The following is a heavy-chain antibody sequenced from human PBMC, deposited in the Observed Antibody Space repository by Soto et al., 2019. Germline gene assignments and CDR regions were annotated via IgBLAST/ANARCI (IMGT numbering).Heavy chain of an antibody. CDR3: ARQIAAAGIGWFDP. J-gene: IGHJ5*02. D-gene: IGHD6-13*01. Sequence: AAVQVSCQASGGTFSSYAIILVRQALGQRLEWLGGIIPIFGTANYAQKFQGRVRMTADESTSTAYMELSSLRSEDTAVYYCARQIAAAGIGWFDPWGQGTLVNVSS. CDR1: GGTFSSYA. CDR2: IIPIFGTA. V-gene: IGHV1-69*13.